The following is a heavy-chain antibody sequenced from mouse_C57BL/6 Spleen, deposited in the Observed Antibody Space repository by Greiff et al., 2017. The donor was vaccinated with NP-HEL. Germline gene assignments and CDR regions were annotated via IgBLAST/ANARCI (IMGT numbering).Heavy chain of an antibody. V-gene: IGHV14-4*01. CDR1: GFNIKDDY. Sequence: EVQLVESGAELVRPGASVKLSCTASGFNIKDDYMHWVKQRPEQGLEWIGWIDPENGDTEYASKFQGKATITADTSSSTAYMELRSLTSEDSAVYYCTRRRYAMDYWGQGTSVTVSS. J-gene: IGHJ4*01. CDR3: TRRRYAMDY. CDR2: IDPENGDT.